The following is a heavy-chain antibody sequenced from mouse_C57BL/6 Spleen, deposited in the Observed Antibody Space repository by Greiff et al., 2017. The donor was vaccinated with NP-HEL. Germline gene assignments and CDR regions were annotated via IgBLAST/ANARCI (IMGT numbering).Heavy chain of an antibody. V-gene: IGHV5-6*01. Sequence: EVQRVESGGDLVKPGGSLKLSCAASGFTFSSYGMSWVRQTPDKRLEWVATISSGGSYTYYPDSVKGRFTISRDNAKNTLYLQMSSLKSEDTAMYYCARTIYDATTGAMDYWGQGTSVTVSS. J-gene: IGHJ4*01. CDR1: GFTFSSYG. D-gene: IGHD2-3*01. CDR2: ISSGGSYT. CDR3: ARTIYDATTGAMDY.